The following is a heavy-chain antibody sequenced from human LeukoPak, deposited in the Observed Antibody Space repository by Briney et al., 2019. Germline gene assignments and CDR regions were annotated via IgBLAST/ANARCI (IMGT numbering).Heavy chain of an antibody. CDR1: GYTFTGYY. D-gene: IGHD2-2*01. CDR3: ARGVVVPAAMRGGDYYYYGMDV. CDR2: INPNNGGT. Sequence: GASVKVSCKASGYTFTGYYMHWVRQAPGQGLEWMGWINPNNGGTNYAQKFQGWVTMTRDTSISTAYMELSRLRSDDTAVYYCARGVVVPAAMRGGDYYYYGMDVWGQGTTVTVSS. J-gene: IGHJ6*02. V-gene: IGHV1-2*04.